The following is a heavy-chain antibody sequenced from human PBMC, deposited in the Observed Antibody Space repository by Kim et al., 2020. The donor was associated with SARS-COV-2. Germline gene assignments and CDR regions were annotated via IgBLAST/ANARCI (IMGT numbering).Heavy chain of an antibody. Sequence: GGSLRLSCAASGFTFSGSGMHWVRQASGKGLEWVGRIRDKAHSYATAYAASVEGRFTIFRDDSKNTAYLQMSSLKTEDTAVYYCMALGAANTGNPPYWGQGTLVTVSS. D-gene: IGHD6-13*01. J-gene: IGHJ4*02. V-gene: IGHV3-73*01. CDR3: MALGAANTGNPPY. CDR2: IRDKAHSYAT. CDR1: GFTFSGSG.